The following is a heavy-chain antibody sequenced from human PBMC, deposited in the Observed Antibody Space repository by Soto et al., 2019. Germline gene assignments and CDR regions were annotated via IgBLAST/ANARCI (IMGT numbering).Heavy chain of an antibody. V-gene: IGHV3-23*01. CDR2: ISGSGGRI. D-gene: IGHD2-15*01. J-gene: IGHJ4*02. CDR3: AKIQDPYGGAQSGALDS. Sequence: EVQLLESGGGLVQPGGSLRLSCAASAFTFSSYAMTWVRQAPGKGLEWVSGISGSGGRISYADSVKGRLTISRDTSKNTLNLQMDSLRAEDTAVYYCAKIQDPYGGAQSGALDSRGQGTLVTVSS. CDR1: AFTFSSYA.